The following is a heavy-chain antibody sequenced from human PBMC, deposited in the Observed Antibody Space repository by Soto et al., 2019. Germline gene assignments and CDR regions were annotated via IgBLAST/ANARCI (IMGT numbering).Heavy chain of an antibody. D-gene: IGHD3-10*01. V-gene: IGHV3-23*01. Sequence: GGSLRPSCATSGFTFNTYPMTWVRQAPGKGLEWVSSISSTAGRTSSYADSVKGRFAISRDVSDNTVYLQMNNLGVDDTAVYFCAKGVLSFHYGMEVWGQGTTVTVSS. CDR2: ISSTAGRTS. J-gene: IGHJ6*02. CDR3: AKGVLSFHYGMEV. CDR1: GFTFNTYP.